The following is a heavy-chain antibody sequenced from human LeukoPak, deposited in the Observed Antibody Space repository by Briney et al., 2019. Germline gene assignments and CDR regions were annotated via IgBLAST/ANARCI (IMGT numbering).Heavy chain of an antibody. CDR3: ANAYGGNTGLFDY. CDR2: INSDGSST. J-gene: IGHJ4*02. CDR1: GFTFSTNW. D-gene: IGHD4-23*01. Sequence: GGSLRLSCAASGFTFSTNWMHWVRQAPGKGLVWVSRINSDGSSTIYADSVKGRFTISRDNAKNTLYLQMNSLRAEDTAVYYCANAYGGNTGLFDYWGQGTLVTVSS. V-gene: IGHV3-74*01.